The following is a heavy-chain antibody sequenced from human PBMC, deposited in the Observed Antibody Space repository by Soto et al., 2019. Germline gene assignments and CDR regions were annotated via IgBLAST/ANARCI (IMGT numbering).Heavy chain of an antibody. Sequence: SVKGSFQASGGTFSPHTISWVGQAPGQGLEWLGRIIPLFGFPNPAQKFRDRVTITADKSTDTAYLEMNSLRPEDTAVYYCAFDVQTGVVYFDNWGQGTLVTVLL. V-gene: IGHV1-69*02. CDR2: IIPLFGFP. D-gene: IGHD2-21*01. CDR3: AFDVQTGVVYFDN. CDR1: GGTFSPHT. J-gene: IGHJ4*02.